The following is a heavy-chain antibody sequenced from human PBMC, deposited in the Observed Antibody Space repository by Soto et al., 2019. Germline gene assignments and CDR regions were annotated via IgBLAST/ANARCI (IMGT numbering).Heavy chain of an antibody. CDR1: GFTLSSYA. Sequence: HPGGSLRLSCSASGFTLSSYAMHWVRQAPGKGLEYVSSISSSGGSTNYADSVKGRFTISRDNSGNTLYIQMRSLRVEDTAVYYCVRSGTTHPLRHLAGVYYKWFDPWGQGTLVTVSS. D-gene: IGHD3-3*01. V-gene: IGHV3-64D*06. CDR2: ISSSGGST. CDR3: VRSGTTHPLRHLAGVYYKWFDP. J-gene: IGHJ5*02.